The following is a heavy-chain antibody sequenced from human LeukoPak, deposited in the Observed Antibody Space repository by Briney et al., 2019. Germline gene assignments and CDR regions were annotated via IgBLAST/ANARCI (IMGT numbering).Heavy chain of an antibody. CDR1: GFTFNNYG. CDR3: AKGPVRGTAAAIDY. V-gene: IGHV3-30*18. CDR2: ISYDGRNK. Sequence: GKSLRLSCAASGFTFNNYGMHWARQAPGKGLEWVAVISYDGRNKHYPDSVKGRFTISRDISTDTLWLQMDSLRTEDTAVYYCAKGPVRGTAAAIDYWGQGTLVTVSS. J-gene: IGHJ4*02. D-gene: IGHD2-2*01.